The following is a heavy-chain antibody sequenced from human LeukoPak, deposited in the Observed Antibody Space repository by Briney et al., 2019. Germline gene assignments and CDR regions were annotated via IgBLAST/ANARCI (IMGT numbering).Heavy chain of an antibody. J-gene: IGHJ6*03. V-gene: IGHV3-48*03. CDR3: AKDPSVSYYYYYYMDV. CDR2: ISSSGSTI. CDR1: GFTFSSYE. Sequence: QTGGSLRLSCAASGFTFSSYEMNWVRQAPGKGLEWVSYISSSGSTIYYADSVKGRFTISRDNAKNSLYLQMNSLRAEDTAVYYCAKDPSVSYYYYYYMDVWGKGTTVTISS.